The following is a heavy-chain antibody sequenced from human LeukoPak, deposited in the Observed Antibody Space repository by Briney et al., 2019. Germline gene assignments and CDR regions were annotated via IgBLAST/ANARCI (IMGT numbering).Heavy chain of an antibody. CDR1: GGSISSSSYY. D-gene: IGHD3-22*01. CDR3: ARALLGMIVVAVFDY. J-gene: IGHJ4*02. Sequence: PSETLCLTCTVSGGSISSSSYYWGWIRQPPGRGLEWIGSIYYSGSTYYNPSLKSRVTISVDTSKNQFSLKLSSVTAADTAVYYCARALLGMIVVAVFDYWGQGTLVTVSS. CDR2: IYYSGST. V-gene: IGHV4-39*01.